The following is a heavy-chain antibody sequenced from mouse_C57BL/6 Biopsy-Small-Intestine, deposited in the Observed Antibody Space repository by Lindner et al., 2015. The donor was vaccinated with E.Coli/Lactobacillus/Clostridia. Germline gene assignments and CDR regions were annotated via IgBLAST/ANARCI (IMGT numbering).Heavy chain of an antibody. CDR2: INPYYGST. D-gene: IGHD3-3*01. Sequence: VQLQESGAELVKPGASVKISCKASGYSFTGYNMNWVKQSHGKSLEWIGNINPYYGSTSYNQKFKGKATLTVDKSSSTAYMQLNSLTSEDSAVYYCAGDRDGSWFAYWGQGTLVTVSA. V-gene: IGHV1-39*01. J-gene: IGHJ3*01. CDR3: AGDRDGSWFAY. CDR1: GYSFTGYN.